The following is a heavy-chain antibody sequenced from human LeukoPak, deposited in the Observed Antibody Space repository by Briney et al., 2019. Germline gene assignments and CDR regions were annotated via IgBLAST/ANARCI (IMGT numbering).Heavy chain of an antibody. CDR2: IYYNGST. V-gene: IGHV4-39*01. CDR1: GGSISSSSYY. CDR3: ARLGPYCSGGSCYSGWFDP. Sequence: SETLSLTCTVSGGSISSSSYYWGWIRQPPGKGLEWIGSIYYNGSTYYNPSLKSRVTMSVDTSQNQFSLKLSSVTAADTAVYYCARLGPYCSGGSCYSGWFDPWGQGTLVTVSS. J-gene: IGHJ5*02. D-gene: IGHD2-15*01.